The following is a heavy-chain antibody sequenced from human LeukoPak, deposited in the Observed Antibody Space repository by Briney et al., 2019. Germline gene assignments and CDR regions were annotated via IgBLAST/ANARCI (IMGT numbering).Heavy chain of an antibody. V-gene: IGHV3-74*01. CDR2: LSSDGRDP. J-gene: IGHJ6*02. CDR3: ARGPYSGSYYEVYYGMDL. Sequence: GGSLRLSCAASGFTFSNYWMHWVRQAPGKGLVWVSRLSSDGRDPSYADSVKGRVTISRGNAKNTLYLQMNSLRAEETAVYYCARGPYSGSYYEVYYGMDLWGQGTTVTVSS. CDR1: GFTFSNYW. D-gene: IGHD1-26*01.